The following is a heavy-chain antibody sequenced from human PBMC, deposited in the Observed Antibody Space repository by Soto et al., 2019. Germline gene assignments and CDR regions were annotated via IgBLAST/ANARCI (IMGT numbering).Heavy chain of an antibody. Sequence: QVQLMESGGGVVQPGRSLRLSCAASGFTFSSYGMHWVRQAPGKGLEWVAVIWYDGSNKYYADSVKGRFTISRDNSKNTLYLQMNSLRAEDTAVYYCAREGIRFLEWPEHNDYWGQGTLVTVSS. CDR3: AREGIRFLEWPEHNDY. V-gene: IGHV3-33*01. CDR1: GFTFSSYG. D-gene: IGHD3-3*01. J-gene: IGHJ4*02. CDR2: IWYDGSNK.